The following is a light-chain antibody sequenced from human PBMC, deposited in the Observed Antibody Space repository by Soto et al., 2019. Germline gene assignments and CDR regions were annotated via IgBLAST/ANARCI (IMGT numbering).Light chain of an antibody. CDR3: QQYGSSPPT. J-gene: IGKJ1*01. V-gene: IGKV3-20*01. CDR2: GAS. CDR1: QSISRY. Sequence: IVLTQSPGTLSLSPGERTTLSCRASQSISRYLAWYQQKPGQGPRLLIYGASSRATGTPYRFSGSGSGTDFTLTINRLEPEDFALYYCQQYGSSPPTFGQGTKVEIK.